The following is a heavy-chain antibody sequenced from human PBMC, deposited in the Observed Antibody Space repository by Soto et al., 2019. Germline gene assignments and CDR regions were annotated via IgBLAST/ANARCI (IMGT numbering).Heavy chain of an antibody. D-gene: IGHD1-26*01. CDR1: GVSISNVNYY. V-gene: IGHV4-30-4*01. J-gene: IGHJ4*02. Sequence: QVQLQESGPGLVKPSQTLSLICTVSGVSISNVNYYWSWIRQSPDKALEWIGHIYNGWTNYNNPSLTSQLTKSVDTSKIQVTLQLSSVSAADTAVYYCARGRSWDKVDYWGQGTLVTVSS. CDR3: ARGRSWDKVDY. CDR2: IYNGWTN.